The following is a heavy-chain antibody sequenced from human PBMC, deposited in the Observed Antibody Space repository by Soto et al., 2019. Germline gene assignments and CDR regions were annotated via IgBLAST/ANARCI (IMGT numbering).Heavy chain of an antibody. D-gene: IGHD6-13*01. J-gene: IGHJ4*02. CDR3: AHYSSTSSFDY. CDR1: GFSLSTSGMG. Sequence: QITLKESGPTLVKPTQTFTLACTFSGFSLSTSGMGVGWIRQPPGKALEWLALIYWDDDKRYSLSLKSRLTNTKDTSKNQVVLTMTNMDPVDTATYYCAHYSSTSSFDYWGQGTLVTVSS. V-gene: IGHV2-5*02. CDR2: IYWDDDK.